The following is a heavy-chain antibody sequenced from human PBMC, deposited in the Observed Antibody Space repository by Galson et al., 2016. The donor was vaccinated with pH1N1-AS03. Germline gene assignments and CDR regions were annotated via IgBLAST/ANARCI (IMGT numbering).Heavy chain of an antibody. CDR1: GDSIGGYY. D-gene: IGHD3-10*02. Sequence: ETLSLTCTLSGDSIGGYYWSWVRQPAGEGLQWLGRMYASGDTLYNPSLKSRLTMSVDTSKNHFSLKLNSVTAADTAVYYCARERQRVSGDSGPRYGMDVWGQGTTVTVSS. CDR2: MYASGDT. V-gene: IGHV4-4*07. J-gene: IGHJ6*02. CDR3: ARERQRVSGDSGPRYGMDV.